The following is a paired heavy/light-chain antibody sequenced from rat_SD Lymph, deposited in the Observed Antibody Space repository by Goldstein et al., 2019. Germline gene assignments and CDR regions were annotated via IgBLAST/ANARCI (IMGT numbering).Heavy chain of an antibody. Sequence: EVQLVESGGGLVQPGRSLKLSCVASGFTFSNYGMNWIRQAPGKGLEWVAYISSGSSYIYYAETVKGRFTISRDNAKNTLYLQMTSLRSEDTALYYCARRSSYIHGGWFAYWGQGTLVTVSS. CDR2: ISSGSSYI. J-gene: IGHJ3*01. D-gene: IGHD1-2*01. CDR1: GFTFSNYG. CDR3: ARRSSYIHGGWFAY. V-gene: IGHV5-34*01.
Light chain of an antibody. CDR3: LQYNYNPNT. CDR2: GAS. Sequence: NTVMTQSPTSMFISVGDRVTMNCKASQNVGTNVDWYQQKTGQSPKLLIYGASNRYTGVPDRFTGSGSGTDFTLTISNMQAEDLAVYYCLQYNYNPNTFGAGTKLELK. J-gene: IGKJ2-1*01. V-gene: IGKV6S11*01. CDR1: QNVGTN.